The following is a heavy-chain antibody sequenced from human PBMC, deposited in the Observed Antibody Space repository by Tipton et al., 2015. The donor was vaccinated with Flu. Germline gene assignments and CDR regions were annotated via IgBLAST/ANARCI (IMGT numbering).Heavy chain of an antibody. J-gene: IGHJ6*02. CDR1: GYVFTTHW. CDR2: IDPRDSDA. CDR3: VRLEQQLAYDNYDMDV. V-gene: IGHV5-51*03. Sequence: VQLVQSGAEVKEPGESLRISCQGSGYVFTTHWIGWVRQMPEKGLAWMGIIDPRDSDARYTSAFQGHVTFSIDKSLSTAYLQWRGLKSSDTAIYYCVRLEQQLAYDNYDMDVWGQGTTVTVS. D-gene: IGHD1-1*01.